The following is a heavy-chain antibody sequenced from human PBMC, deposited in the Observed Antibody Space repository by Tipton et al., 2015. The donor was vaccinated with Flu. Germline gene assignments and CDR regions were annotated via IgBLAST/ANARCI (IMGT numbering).Heavy chain of an antibody. CDR3: ARESENYQRALDY. D-gene: IGHD6-25*01. CDR1: GGSISSYY. Sequence: TLSLTCTVSGGSISSYYWSWIRQPAGKGLEWIGRVYVSGSTNYNPSLKSRVTMSVDTSKNQFSLRRSSVTAADTAVYFCARESENYQRALDYWGQGPLVTVSS. CDR2: VYVSGST. J-gene: IGHJ4*02. V-gene: IGHV4-4*07.